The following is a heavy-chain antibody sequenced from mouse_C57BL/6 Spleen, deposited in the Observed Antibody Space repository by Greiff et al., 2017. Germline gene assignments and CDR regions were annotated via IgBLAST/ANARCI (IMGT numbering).Heavy chain of an antibody. V-gene: IGHV1-61*01. CDR2: IYPSDSET. CDR3: ARKGGFYWDCDV. J-gene: IGHJ1*03. Sequence: QVQLQQPGAELVRPGSSVKLSCKASGYTFTSYWMDWVKQRPGQGLEWIGNIYPSDSETHYNQTLKDKATFTVAKSSSKAYMQLHSLNSGASAVDYCARKGGFYWDCDVWGTGTTVTVSA. CDR1: GYTFTSYW.